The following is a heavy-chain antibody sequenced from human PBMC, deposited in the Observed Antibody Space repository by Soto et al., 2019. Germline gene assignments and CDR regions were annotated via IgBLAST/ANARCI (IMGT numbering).Heavy chain of an antibody. Sequence: SVKGSCKASGYTFTSYYMHWVRQAPRQGLEWMGIMNPSSGSTSYAQKYQGRDTMTRNTSISTAYMELSSLRSEDTAVYYFARGRHYNLNYMCMAFDIWGQGTMVTVSS. D-gene: IGHD1-7*01. J-gene: IGHJ3*02. V-gene: IGHV1-46*01. CDR1: GYTFTSYY. CDR3: ARGRHYNLNYMCMAFDI. CDR2: MNPSSGST.